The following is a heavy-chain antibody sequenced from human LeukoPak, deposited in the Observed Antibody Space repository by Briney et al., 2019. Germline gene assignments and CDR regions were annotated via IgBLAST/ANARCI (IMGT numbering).Heavy chain of an antibody. CDR2: INHSGST. V-gene: IGHV4-34*01. CDR1: GGFFSGYY. Sequence: SETLSLTCAVYGGFFSGYYWSWIRQPPGKGLEWIGEINHSGSTNYNPSLKSRVTISVDTTKNQFSLKLSSVTAADTAVYYCASGCDFRGGSCAFDYWGQGTLVTVSS. CDR3: ASGCDFRGGSCAFDY. J-gene: IGHJ4*02. D-gene: IGHD2-15*01.